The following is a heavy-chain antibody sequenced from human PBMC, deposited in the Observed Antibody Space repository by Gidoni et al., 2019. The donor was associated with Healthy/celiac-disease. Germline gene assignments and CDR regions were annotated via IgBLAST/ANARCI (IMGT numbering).Heavy chain of an antibody. CDR2: IYYSGST. V-gene: IGHV4-39*01. CDR1: GGSISRLRYY. Sequence: QLQLQESGPGLVKPSETLSLTCTVSGGSISRLRYYWGWIRQPPGKGLEWIGSIYYSGSTYYNPSLKSRVTISVDTSKNQFSLKLSSVTAADTAVYYCARLEAYYDFWSGPGWDYWGQGTLVTVSS. CDR3: ARLEAYYDFWSGPGWDY. J-gene: IGHJ4*02. D-gene: IGHD3-3*01.